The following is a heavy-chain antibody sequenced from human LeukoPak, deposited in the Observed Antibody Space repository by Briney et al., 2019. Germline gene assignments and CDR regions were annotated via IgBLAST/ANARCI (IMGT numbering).Heavy chain of an antibody. V-gene: IGHV1-69*05. D-gene: IGHD4-17*01. J-gene: IGHJ5*02. Sequence: SVKVSCKTSGGTFNNSAIRWVRRAPGQGLEWLGGIMPLFGTAGYAQKFQGRVTITKDESTRTVYLELTGLTSDDTAVYYCARDVHGDYGSGWFDPWGQGTLVSVSS. CDR2: IMPLFGTA. CDR1: GGTFNNSA. CDR3: ARDVHGDYGSGWFDP.